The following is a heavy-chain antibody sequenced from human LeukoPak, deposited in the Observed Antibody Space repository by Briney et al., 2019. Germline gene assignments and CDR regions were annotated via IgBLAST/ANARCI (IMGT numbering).Heavy chain of an antibody. CDR3: AREVAGVYCSSTSCYYDY. CDR1: GFTFGSYG. CDR2: IKQDGSEK. Sequence: GGSLRLSCAASGFTFGSYGMHWVRQAPGKGLEWVANIKQDGSEKYYVDSVKGRFTISRDNAKNSLYLQMNSLRAEDTAVYYCAREVAGVYCSSTSCYYDYWGQGTLVTVSS. J-gene: IGHJ4*02. D-gene: IGHD2-2*01. V-gene: IGHV3-7*01.